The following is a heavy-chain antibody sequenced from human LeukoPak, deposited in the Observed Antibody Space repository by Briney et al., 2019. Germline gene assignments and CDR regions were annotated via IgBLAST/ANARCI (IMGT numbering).Heavy chain of an antibody. J-gene: IGHJ3*02. Sequence: GGSLRLSCPASGFTFSNSWMSWVRQAPGKGLEWVGRIISKTDGGTEDYAEPVKGRFTISRDDTKNTMYLQLNSLKTEDTAVYYCATGIQSNDAFDIWGQGTMVTVSS. CDR3: ATGIQSNDAFDI. D-gene: IGHD5-24*01. CDR1: GFTFSNSW. V-gene: IGHV3-15*01. CDR2: IISKTDGGTE.